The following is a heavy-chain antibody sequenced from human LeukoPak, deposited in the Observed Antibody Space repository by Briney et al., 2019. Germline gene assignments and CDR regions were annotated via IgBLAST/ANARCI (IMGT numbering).Heavy chain of an antibody. D-gene: IGHD3-16*01. J-gene: IGHJ4*02. CDR1: GASISSYS. CDR2: IAHIGTT. CDR3: AKEEEKFASWGYFDY. Sequence: SETLSLTCIVSGASISSYSWNWIRQPPGQGLEWIGYIAHIGTTSYNAFLESRATISVDTSKNQLSLRLTSVTAADTAVYYCAKEEEKFASWGYFDYWGPGTLVTVSS. V-gene: IGHV4-59*12.